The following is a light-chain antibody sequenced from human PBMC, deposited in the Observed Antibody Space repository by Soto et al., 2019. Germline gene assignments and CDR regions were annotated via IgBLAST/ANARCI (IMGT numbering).Light chain of an antibody. V-gene: IGLV2-11*01. CDR1: SRDVGIYNY. Sequence: QSALTQPRSVSGSPGQSVTVSCTGTSRDVGIYNYVSWYQQRPGTAPKVMIYDVTKRPSGVPDRFSGSKSGNTASLTVYGLQAEDEADYYCTWNAGTNTFVFGSGTKVTVL. J-gene: IGLJ1*01. CDR2: DVT. CDR3: TWNAGTNTFV.